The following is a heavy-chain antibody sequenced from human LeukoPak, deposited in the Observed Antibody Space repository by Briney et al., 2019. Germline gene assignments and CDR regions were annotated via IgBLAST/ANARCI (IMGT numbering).Heavy chain of an antibody. CDR3: ARDYGDYSDWFDP. V-gene: IGHV4-61*02. CDR2: IYTSGST. Sequence: SETLSLTCTVSGGSISSGSYYWSWIRQPAGKGLEWIGRIYTSGSTNYNPSLKSRVTISVDTSKNQFSLKLSSVTAADTAVHYCARDYGDYSDWFDPWGQGTLVTVSS. CDR1: GGSISSGSYY. D-gene: IGHD4-17*01. J-gene: IGHJ5*02.